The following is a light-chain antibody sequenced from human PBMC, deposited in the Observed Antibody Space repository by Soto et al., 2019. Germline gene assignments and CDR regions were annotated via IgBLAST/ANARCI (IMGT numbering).Light chain of an antibody. CDR1: SSNIGNNY. V-gene: IGLV1-47*01. Sequence: QSVLTQPPSVSETPGQSVTISCSGSSSNIGNNYVYWYQQLPGTVPKLLIYRNVERPSGVPARFSASKSGTSASLTISGLRPEDEADYYCAVWDDNLSGVLFGGGTKLTVL. CDR2: RNV. J-gene: IGLJ2*01. CDR3: AVWDDNLSGVL.